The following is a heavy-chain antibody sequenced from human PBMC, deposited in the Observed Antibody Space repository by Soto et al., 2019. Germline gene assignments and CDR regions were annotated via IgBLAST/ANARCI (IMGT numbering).Heavy chain of an antibody. CDR3: ARRWGYAFDI. CDR1: GGSISSYY. Sequence: QVQLQESGPGLVKPSETLSLTCTVSGGSISSYYWSWIRQPPGKGLEWIGYIYYSGSTNYNPSHKSRVTISVDTSKTQFSLKLSSVTAADTSVYYCARRWGYAFDIWGQGTMVTDSS. J-gene: IGHJ3*02. CDR2: IYYSGST. V-gene: IGHV4-59*08. D-gene: IGHD1-26*01.